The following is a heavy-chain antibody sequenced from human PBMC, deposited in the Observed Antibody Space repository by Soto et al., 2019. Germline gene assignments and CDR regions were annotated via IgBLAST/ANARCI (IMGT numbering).Heavy chain of an antibody. J-gene: IGHJ5*02. CDR2: IIPIFGTA. CDR3: SWQISDYSQNWFDP. D-gene: IGHD4-4*01. V-gene: IGHV1-69*13. Sequence: SVKVSCKAAGGTFSSYAISWVRQAPGQGLEWMGGIIPIFGTANYAQKFQGRVTITADESTSTAYMELSSLRSEDTVVYYCSWQISDYSQNWFDPWGQGTLVTVSS. CDR1: GGTFSSYA.